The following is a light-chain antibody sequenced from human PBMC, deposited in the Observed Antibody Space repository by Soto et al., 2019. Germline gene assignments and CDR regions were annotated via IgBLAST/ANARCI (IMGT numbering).Light chain of an antibody. Sequence: PGQAPRLLIYGASYRATGIPDRFSGSGSGTDFTLTIRRLEADDFAVYYCQQYGSTPPVTFGGGTKVAIK. CDR2: GAS. CDR3: QQYGSTPPVT. V-gene: IGKV3-20*01. J-gene: IGKJ4*01.